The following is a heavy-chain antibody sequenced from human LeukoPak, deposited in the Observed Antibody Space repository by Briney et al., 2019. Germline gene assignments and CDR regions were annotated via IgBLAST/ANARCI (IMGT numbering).Heavy chain of an antibody. Sequence: GGSLRLSCAASGFTFSNAWMSWVRQAPGKGLEWVSAISGSGDSTYYADSVKGRFTISRDNSKNTLYLQMNSLRAEDTAVYYCVKLVGVGELFWGHFLEDFWGQGTLVTVSS. J-gene: IGHJ4*02. D-gene: IGHD3-10*01. V-gene: IGHV3-23*01. CDR3: VKLVGVGELFWGHFLEDF. CDR1: GFTFSNAW. CDR2: ISGSGDST.